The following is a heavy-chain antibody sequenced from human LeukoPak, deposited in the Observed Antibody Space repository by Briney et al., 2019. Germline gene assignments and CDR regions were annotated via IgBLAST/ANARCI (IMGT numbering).Heavy chain of an antibody. V-gene: IGHV3-74*01. CDR3: ARETTVTGWFDS. J-gene: IGHJ5*01. Sequence: PGGSLRLSCAASGFIFSSNRMHWVRQPPGKGLVWVSRINSDGSSTSYADSVKGRFTISRDNAKNTLYLQMNSLRAEDTAVYYCARETTVTGWFDSWGQGTLVTVSS. CDR2: INSDGSST. CDR1: GFIFSSNR. D-gene: IGHD4-17*01.